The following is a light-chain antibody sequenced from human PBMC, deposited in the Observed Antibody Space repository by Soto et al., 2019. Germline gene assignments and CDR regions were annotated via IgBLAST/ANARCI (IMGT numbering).Light chain of an antibody. CDR1: QSVSNN. CDR3: QQSNNWPQT. Sequence: EIGMTQSPATLSVSPGERATLSCRASQSVSNNLAWYQQKPGQAPRLLIYGASTRATGIPARFSGSGSGTEFTLTISSLQSEDFAVYYCQQSNNWPQTFGQGTKLEI. CDR2: GAS. J-gene: IGKJ2*01. V-gene: IGKV3-15*01.